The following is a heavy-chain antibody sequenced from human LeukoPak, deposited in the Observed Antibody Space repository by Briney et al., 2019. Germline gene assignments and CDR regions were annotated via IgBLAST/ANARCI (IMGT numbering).Heavy chain of an antibody. CDR3: ASGSTSWLDY. Sequence: GGSLRLSCVASGFTFSGYAVSWVRQAPGKGLEWVSVIYSCGSPYYADSVKARFTISRDNSKNTLYLQMNSLRAEDTAVYYCASGSTSWLDYWGQGTLVTVSS. CDR1: GFTFSGYA. CDR2: IYSCGSP. D-gene: IGHD2-2*01. J-gene: IGHJ4*02. V-gene: IGHV3-53*01.